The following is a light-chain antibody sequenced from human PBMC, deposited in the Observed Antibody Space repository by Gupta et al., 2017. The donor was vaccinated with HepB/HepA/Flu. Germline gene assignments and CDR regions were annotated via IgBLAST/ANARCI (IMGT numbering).Light chain of an antibody. CDR1: QSVGSK. CDR2: ATF. V-gene: IGKV3-15*01. Sequence: EIVMMQSTATLSVSPGERATLSCSASQSVGSKLAWYQQKPGQAPRLLIYATFTGASGIPARSSGRESGKVFTLTISSLQYEDFAVYCWQHYNYWPETFGQGTKVEIK. CDR3: QHYNYWPET. J-gene: IGKJ1*01.